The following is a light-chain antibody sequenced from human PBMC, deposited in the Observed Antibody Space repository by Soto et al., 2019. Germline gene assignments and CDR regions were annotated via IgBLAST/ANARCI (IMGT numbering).Light chain of an antibody. CDR2: GAS. Sequence: EIVLKQSPGTLSFSPGERATFSGRASQSVSSYYIAWYQQKRGQAPRRLIYGASIRATGIPDRFSGSGSGTEFTLTISRMQPDDFAAYYCQQYNSFPWTFGQGTKVDIK. J-gene: IGKJ1*01. CDR1: QSVSSYY. V-gene: IGKV3-20*01. CDR3: QQYNSFPWT.